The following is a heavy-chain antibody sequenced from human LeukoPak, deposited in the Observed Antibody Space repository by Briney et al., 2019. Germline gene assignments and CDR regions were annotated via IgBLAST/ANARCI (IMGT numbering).Heavy chain of an antibody. Sequence: SETLSLTCAVYGGSFSGYYWSWIRQHPGKGLEWIGYIFYSGSTNYNPSLKSRVTISVDTSKNQFSLKLSSVTAADTAVYYCARQEATVTLAEANWFDPWGQGTLVTVSS. CDR2: IFYSGST. D-gene: IGHD4-17*01. J-gene: IGHJ5*02. V-gene: IGHV4-59*08. CDR1: GGSFSGYY. CDR3: ARQEATVTLAEANWFDP.